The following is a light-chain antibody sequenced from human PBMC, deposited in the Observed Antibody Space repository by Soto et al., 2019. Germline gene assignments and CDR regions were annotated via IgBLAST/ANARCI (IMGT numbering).Light chain of an antibody. Sequence: EIVLTQSPGILSLSPGERATLSCRASQSISSTYLAWYQQKPGQAPRLLMYGASSRATGIPDRFSGSGSGTDFTLNISSLEPEDFAVYYCQQYGSSPRTFGQGTKVEIK. J-gene: IGKJ1*01. CDR1: QSISSTY. CDR3: QQYGSSPRT. V-gene: IGKV3-20*01. CDR2: GAS.